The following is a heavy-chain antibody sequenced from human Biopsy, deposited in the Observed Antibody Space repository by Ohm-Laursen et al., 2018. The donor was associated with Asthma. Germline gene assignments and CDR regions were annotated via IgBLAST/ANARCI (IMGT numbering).Heavy chain of an antibody. D-gene: IGHD6-19*01. J-gene: IGHJ6*02. V-gene: IGHV1-69*01. Sequence: ASSVKVSCKVPGGTFSNLAIRWVRQAPGQGLEWLGGNTPVFGTTNNAQKFQGRVTITEDESTSTAYMEVTSLRSEDTAMYYCARCQVGYSSGWSLLLKKIYYSGMDFWGQGTAVTVSS. CDR3: ARCQVGYSSGWSLLLKKIYYSGMDF. CDR2: NTPVFGTT. CDR1: GGTFSNLA.